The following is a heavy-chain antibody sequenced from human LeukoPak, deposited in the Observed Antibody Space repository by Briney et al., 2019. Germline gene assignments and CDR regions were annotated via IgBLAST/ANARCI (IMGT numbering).Heavy chain of an antibody. D-gene: IGHD6-19*01. V-gene: IGHV3-30*02. CDR3: ARDAVAAYYWYFDL. Sequence: GGSLRLSCAASGFTFSSYGMHWVRQAPGKGLEWVAFIRYDGSNKYYADSVKGRFTISRDNAKNSLYLQMNSLRAEDTAVYYCARDAVAAYYWYFDLWGRGTLVTVSS. CDR1: GFTFSSYG. J-gene: IGHJ2*01. CDR2: IRYDGSNK.